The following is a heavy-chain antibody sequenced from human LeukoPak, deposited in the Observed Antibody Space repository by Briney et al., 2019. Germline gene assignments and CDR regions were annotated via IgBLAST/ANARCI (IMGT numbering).Heavy chain of an antibody. CDR1: GFTFDDYG. CDR3: ARGDGTS. J-gene: IGHJ4*02. Sequence: GGSLRLSCAASGFTFDDYGMSWVRQAPGKGLEWVANIKQDGSEKYYVDSVKGRFTISRDNAKNSLYLQMNSLKAEDSAMYSCARGDGTSWGQGTLVAVSS. CDR2: IKQDGSEK. V-gene: IGHV3-7*01.